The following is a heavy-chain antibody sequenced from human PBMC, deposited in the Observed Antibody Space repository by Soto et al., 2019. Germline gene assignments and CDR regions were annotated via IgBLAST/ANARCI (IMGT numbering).Heavy chain of an antibody. V-gene: IGHV3-64*01. CDR3: ARLDSFWASSSGKKPDYYYYYMDV. Sequence: GGSLRLSCAASGFTFSSYAMHWVRQAPGKGLEYVSAISSNGGSTYYANSVKGRFTISRDNSKNTLYLQMGSLRAEDMAVYYCARLDSFWASSSGKKPDYYYYYMDVWGKGTTVTVSS. J-gene: IGHJ6*03. CDR1: GFTFSSYA. D-gene: IGHD6-6*01. CDR2: ISSNGGST.